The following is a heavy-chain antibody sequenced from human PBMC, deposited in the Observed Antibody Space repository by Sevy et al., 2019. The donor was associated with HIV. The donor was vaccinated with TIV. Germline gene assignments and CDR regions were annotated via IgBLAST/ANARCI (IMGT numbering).Heavy chain of an antibody. CDR3: AKGPFGYSSSWIYFDY. J-gene: IGHJ4*02. CDR2: ISWDGGST. V-gene: IGHV3-43*01. D-gene: IGHD6-13*01. CDR1: GFTFDDYT. Sequence: GGSLRLSCAASGFTFDDYTMHWVRQAPGKGLEWVSLISWDGGSTYYADSVKGRFTISRDNSKNSLYLQMNSLRTEDTALYYCAKGPFGYSSSWIYFDYWGQGTLVTVSS.